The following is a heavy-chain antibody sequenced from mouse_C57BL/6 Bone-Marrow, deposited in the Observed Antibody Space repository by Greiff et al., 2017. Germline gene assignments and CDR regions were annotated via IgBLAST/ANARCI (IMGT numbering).Heavy chain of an antibody. CDR2: INPGSGGT. D-gene: IGHD1-1*01. CDR1: GYAFTNYL. V-gene: IGHV1-54*01. J-gene: IGHJ1*03. Sequence: QVQLQQSGAELVRPGTSVKVSCKASGYAFTNYLIEWVKQRPGQGLEWIGVINPGSGGTNYNEKFKGKATLTADKSSSTAYMQLSSLTSEDSAVYFCARRYGSRWYFDVWGTGTTVTVSS. CDR3: ARRYGSRWYFDV.